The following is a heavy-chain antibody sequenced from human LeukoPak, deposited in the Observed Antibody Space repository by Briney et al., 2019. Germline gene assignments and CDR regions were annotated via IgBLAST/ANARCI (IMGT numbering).Heavy chain of an antibody. V-gene: IGHV3-66*01. CDR1: GFTMSGIH. Sequence: GGSLRLSCTASGFTMSGIHMNWVRQAPGKGLDWVSGLYAGGSTYYAGSVAGRFTISRDNSKNTLYLQMNSLRAEDTAVYYCARGEGTQYDSSGYYYGYYFDYWGQGTLVTVSS. J-gene: IGHJ4*02. CDR3: ARGEGTQYDSSGYYYGYYFDY. CDR2: LYAGGST. D-gene: IGHD3-22*01.